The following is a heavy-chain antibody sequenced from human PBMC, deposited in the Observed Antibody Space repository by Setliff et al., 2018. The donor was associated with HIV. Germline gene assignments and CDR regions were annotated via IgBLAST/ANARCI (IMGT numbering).Heavy chain of an antibody. D-gene: IGHD3-22*01. V-gene: IGHV4-59*02. CDR2: LYYSGNT. Sequence: SETLSLTCTVSGASVNSHYWAWIRQPPGKGLEWIGSLYYSGNTNYNPSLKSRVTISADTSKNQFSLKLRSVTAAGTAVYYCAGVLSSGYYDGPWGQGTLVTVSS. CDR3: AGVLSSGYYDGP. CDR1: GASVNSHY. J-gene: IGHJ4*02.